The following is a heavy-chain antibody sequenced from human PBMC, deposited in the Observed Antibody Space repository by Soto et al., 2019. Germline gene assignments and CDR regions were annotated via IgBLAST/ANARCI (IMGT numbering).Heavy chain of an antibody. CDR3: AIPKIPLSTRFHP. Sequence: PSETLSLTSTVSGGSISRNRYVIGWIRQAQGKGLEWIGIIYYSGSTYYNPSLKSRVTISVDTSKNQFSLKLSSVTAADTAVYYCAIPKIPLSTRFHPWGQGTLVTVSS. CDR1: GGSISRNRYV. V-gene: IGHV4-39*01. D-gene: IGHD2-2*01. J-gene: IGHJ5*02. CDR2: IYYSGST.